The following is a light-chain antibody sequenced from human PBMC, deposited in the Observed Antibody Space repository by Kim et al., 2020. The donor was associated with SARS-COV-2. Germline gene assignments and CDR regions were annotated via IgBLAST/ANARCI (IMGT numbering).Light chain of an antibody. V-gene: IGKV3-20*01. CDR1: RGVTSNY. J-gene: IGKJ5*01. Sequence: SPGGKATLSCRASRGVTSNYLAWYQQKPGQAPRLLIYIASSRATGIPDRFSGSGSGTEFTLTISRLEPEDFAVYYCHQYGSPPSTFGQGTRLEIK. CDR3: HQYGSPPST. CDR2: IAS.